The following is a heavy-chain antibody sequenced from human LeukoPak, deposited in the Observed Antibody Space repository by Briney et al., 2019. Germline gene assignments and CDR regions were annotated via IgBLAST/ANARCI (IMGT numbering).Heavy chain of an antibody. CDR3: ASEGIAVAGV. J-gene: IGHJ4*02. CDR1: GGTFSSYA. V-gene: IGHV1-69*13. CDR2: IIPIFGTA. Sequence: SVKVSCKASGGTFSSYAISWVRQAPGQGFEWVGGIIPIFGTANYAQKFQGRVTITADESTSTAYMELSSLRSEDTAVYYCASEGIAVAGVWGQGTLVTVSS. D-gene: IGHD6-19*01.